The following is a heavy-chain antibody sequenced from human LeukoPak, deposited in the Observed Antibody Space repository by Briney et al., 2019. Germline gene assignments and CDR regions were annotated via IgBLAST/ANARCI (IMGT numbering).Heavy chain of an antibody. D-gene: IGHD6-19*01. J-gene: IGHJ4*02. CDR2: ISYDGSNK. CDR3: ARVGSGWTFDC. CDR1: GFTFSSYA. Sequence: GGSLRLSCAASGFTFSSYAMHWVRQAPGKGLEWVAVISYDGSNKYYADSVKGRFTISRDNSKNTLYLQMNSLRAEDTAVYYCARVGSGWTFDCWGQGTLVTVSS. V-gene: IGHV3-30-3*01.